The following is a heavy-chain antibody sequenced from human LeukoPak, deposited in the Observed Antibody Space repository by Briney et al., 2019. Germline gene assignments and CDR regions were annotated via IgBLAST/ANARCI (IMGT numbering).Heavy chain of an antibody. CDR3: VAGRYSYGWYDH. CDR1: GGSISSFY. D-gene: IGHD1-26*01. Sequence: SETLSLTCTVSGGSISSFYWSWIRQPPGKGLEWIGYMYYGGSPNYNPSLKSRVITSLDTSKNQFSLKLNSVTTADTAVYYCVAGRYSYGWYDHWGQGILVTVSS. J-gene: IGHJ5*02. CDR2: MYYGGSP. V-gene: IGHV4-59*13.